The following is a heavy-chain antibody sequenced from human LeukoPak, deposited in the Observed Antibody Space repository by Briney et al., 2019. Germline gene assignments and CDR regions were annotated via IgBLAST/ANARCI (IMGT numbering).Heavy chain of an antibody. J-gene: IGHJ4*02. D-gene: IGHD5-24*01. CDR1: GGTFSSYA. Sequence: GASVKVSCKASGGTFSSYAISWVRQAPGQGLEWMGGIIPIFGTANYAQKFQGRVTITADESTSTAYMELSSLRSEDTAVYYCAREGRDGYNYNYWGQGTLVTVS. CDR2: IIPIFGTA. V-gene: IGHV1-69*13. CDR3: AREGRDGYNYNY.